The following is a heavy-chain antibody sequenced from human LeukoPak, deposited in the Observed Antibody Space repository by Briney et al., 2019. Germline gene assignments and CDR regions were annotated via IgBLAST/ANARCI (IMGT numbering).Heavy chain of an antibody. V-gene: IGHV4-34*01. D-gene: IGHD3-10*01. J-gene: IGHJ4*02. CDR2: INHSGST. Sequence: SETLSLTCAVYGGSFSGYYWSWIRQPPGKGLEWIGEINHSGSTNYNPSLKSRVTISVDTFKNQFSLKLSSVTAADTAVYYCAGWPMVRGVITYYFDYWGQGTLVTVSS. CDR1: GGSFSGYY. CDR3: AGWPMVRGVITYYFDY.